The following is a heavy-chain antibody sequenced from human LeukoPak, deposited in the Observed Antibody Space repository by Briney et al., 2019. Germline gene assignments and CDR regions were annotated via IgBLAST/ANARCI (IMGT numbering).Heavy chain of an antibody. V-gene: IGHV1-69*04. J-gene: IGHJ4*02. CDR1: GGTFSSYA. CDR3: ARTIQLWTFDC. CDR2: IIPILGIA. D-gene: IGHD5-18*01. Sequence: SVKVSCKASGGTFSSYAISWVRQAPGQGLEWMGRIIPILGIANYAQKFQGRVTITADKSTSTAYMELSSLRSEDTAVYYCARTIQLWTFDCWGQGTLVAVSS.